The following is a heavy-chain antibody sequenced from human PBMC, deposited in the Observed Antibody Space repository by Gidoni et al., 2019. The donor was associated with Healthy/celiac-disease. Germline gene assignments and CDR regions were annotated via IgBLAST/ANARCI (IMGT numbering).Heavy chain of an antibody. J-gene: IGHJ4*02. D-gene: IGHD5-18*01. CDR1: GSTCTDYY. Sequence: EVQLVRSGAEGETPGAAVKLSLKVSGSTCTDYYMHWVQQAPGKGLEWMVLVDPEDGETIYAEKFQGRVTITADTSTDTAYMELSSLRSEDTAVYYCATGKIQLRPFDYWGQGTLVTVSS. CDR3: ATGKIQLRPFDY. CDR2: VDPEDGET. V-gene: IGHV1-69-2*01.